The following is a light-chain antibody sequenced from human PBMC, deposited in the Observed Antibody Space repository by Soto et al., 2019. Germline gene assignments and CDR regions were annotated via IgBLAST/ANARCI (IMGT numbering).Light chain of an antibody. CDR2: RND. CDR1: SSNIGSNY. V-gene: IGLV1-47*01. Sequence: QSVLTQPPSASGTPGQRITISCSGSSSNIGSNYVYWYQHLPGTAPKLLIYRNDQRPSGVPDRFSGSKSGTSASLAISGLRSEDEADYYCAAWDDSLSAVVFGGGTKLTVL. CDR3: AAWDDSLSAVV. J-gene: IGLJ2*01.